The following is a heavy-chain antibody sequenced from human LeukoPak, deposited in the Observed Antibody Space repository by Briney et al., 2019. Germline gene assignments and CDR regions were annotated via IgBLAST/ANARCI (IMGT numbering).Heavy chain of an antibody. V-gene: IGHV3-53*01. CDR3: ARSPADGDAFVI. J-gene: IGHJ3*02. Sequence: GGSLRLSCAASGFTVSTNYMNWVRQAPGKGLEWVSVIYSGGSTYYADSVKGRFTISRDNSKNTLYLQMNSLRAEDTAVYYCARSPADGDAFVIWGQGTIVTVSS. D-gene: IGHD6-13*01. CDR2: IYSGGST. CDR1: GFTVSTNY.